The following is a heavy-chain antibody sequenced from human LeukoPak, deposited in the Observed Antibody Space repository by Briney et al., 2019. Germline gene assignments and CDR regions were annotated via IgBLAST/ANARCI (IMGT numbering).Heavy chain of an antibody. Sequence: PGGSLRLSCAASGFTFSSYGMSWIRQPPGKGLEWIGSVFRTGTTYYSASLKSRVSISVDTSKNDFALKLASVTAADTAMYFCARRVGFYGSGSLNYFDPWGQGILVSVSS. D-gene: IGHD3-10*01. J-gene: IGHJ5*01. CDR1: GFTFSSYG. CDR3: ARRVGFYGSGSLNYFDP. CDR2: VFRTGTT. V-gene: IGHV4-38-2*01.